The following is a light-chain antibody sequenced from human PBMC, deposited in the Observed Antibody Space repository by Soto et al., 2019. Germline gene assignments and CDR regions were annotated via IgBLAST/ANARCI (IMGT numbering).Light chain of an antibody. J-gene: IGKJ1*01. CDR2: GAS. CDR1: QSVSSSY. Sequence: PGERATLSCRASQSVSSSYLAWYQQKPGQAPRLLIYGASSRATGIPDRFSGSGSGTDFTLTISRLEPEDFAVYYCQQYGSLWTFGQGTKV. V-gene: IGKV3-20*01. CDR3: QQYGSLWT.